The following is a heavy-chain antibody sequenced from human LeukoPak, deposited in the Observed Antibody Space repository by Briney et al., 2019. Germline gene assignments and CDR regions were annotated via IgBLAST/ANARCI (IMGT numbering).Heavy chain of an antibody. D-gene: IGHD2-2*02. CDR2: ISASGDKI. CDR3: VTHYCSTITCYTDY. CDR1: GFFFSTYA. Sequence: GGSLRLSCAASGFFFSTYAMSWVRQAPGKGLEWVSGISASGDKIFYADSVKGRFTISRDNSKNILYLQMNALAAEDTARYYCVTHYCSTITCYTDYWGQGTMVPVSS. J-gene: IGHJ4*02. V-gene: IGHV3-23*01.